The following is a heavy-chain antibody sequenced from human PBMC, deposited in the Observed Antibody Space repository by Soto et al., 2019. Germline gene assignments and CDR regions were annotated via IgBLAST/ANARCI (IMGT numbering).Heavy chain of an antibody. J-gene: IGHJ4*02. CDR2: INHSGST. D-gene: IGHD4-17*01. CDR3: ARALYGDYVFDY. CDR1: GGSFSGYY. Sequence: SETLSLTCAVYGGSFSGYYWSWIRQPPGKGLEWIGEINHSGSTNYNPSLKSRVTISVDTSKNQFSLKLSSVTAADTAVYYCARALYGDYVFDYWGQGTLVTVSS. V-gene: IGHV4-34*01.